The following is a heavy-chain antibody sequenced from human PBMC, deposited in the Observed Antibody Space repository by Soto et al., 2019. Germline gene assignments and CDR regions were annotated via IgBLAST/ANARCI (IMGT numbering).Heavy chain of an antibody. D-gene: IGHD3-22*01. Sequence: EVRLLESGGGLLQPGGSLRLSCAASGFTFSTYAMSWVRQAPGKGLEWVSAISGSGGSTYYADSVKGRFTISRDNSKNTLYLQMNSLRAEDTAVYYCAKSFPNYDSSGYYNWGQGTLVTVSS. CDR2: ISGSGGST. V-gene: IGHV3-23*01. CDR3: AKSFPNYDSSGYYN. CDR1: GFTFSTYA. J-gene: IGHJ4*02.